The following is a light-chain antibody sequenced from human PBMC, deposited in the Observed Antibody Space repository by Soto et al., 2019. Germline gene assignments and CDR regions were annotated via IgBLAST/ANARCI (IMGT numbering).Light chain of an antibody. CDR1: QSVSSY. Sequence: EIVLTQSPVTLSLSPGERATLSCRASQSVSSYLAWYQQKPGQAPRLLIYDASNRATGIPARFSGGGSGTDFTLTIDNLEPEDFAVYYCQQYNNWPPITFGQGTRLETK. J-gene: IGKJ5*01. CDR2: DAS. V-gene: IGKV3-11*01. CDR3: QQYNNWPPIT.